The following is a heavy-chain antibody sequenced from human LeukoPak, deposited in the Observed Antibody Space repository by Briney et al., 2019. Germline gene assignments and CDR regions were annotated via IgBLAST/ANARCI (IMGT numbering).Heavy chain of an antibody. CDR1: GYTFTSYG. D-gene: IGHD6-13*01. J-gene: IGHJ5*02. CDR3: ARDRRSVAAAGIIFDP. CDR2: ISAYNGNT. Sequence: ASVKVSCKASGYTFTSYGISWVRQAPGQGLEWMGWISAYNGNTNYAQKLQGRVTITTDTSTSTAYMELRSLRSDDTAAYYCARDRRSVAAAGIIFDPWGQGTLVTVSS. V-gene: IGHV1-18*01.